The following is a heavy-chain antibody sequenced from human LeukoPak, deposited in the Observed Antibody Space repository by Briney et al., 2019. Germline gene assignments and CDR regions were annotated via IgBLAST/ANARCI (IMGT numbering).Heavy chain of an antibody. CDR2: ISAYNGNT. J-gene: IGHJ1*01. Sequence: ASVKVSCKASGYTFTRYGISWVRQAPGQELELMGWISAYNGNTNYEHKLQGRVTMTTDTSTSTAYMALRSLRSDDTAVYYCARAYSGSYGDADYFQHWGQGTLVTVSS. CDR3: ARAYSGSYGDADYFQH. CDR1: GYTFTRYG. D-gene: IGHD1-26*01. V-gene: IGHV1-18*01.